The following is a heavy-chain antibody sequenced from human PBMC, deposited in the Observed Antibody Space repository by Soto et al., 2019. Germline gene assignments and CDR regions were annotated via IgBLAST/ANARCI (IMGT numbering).Heavy chain of an antibody. D-gene: IGHD3-16*01. CDR2: ISGYDGKT. V-gene: IGHV1-18*01. Sequence: GASVKVSCKASGYTFTSYGITWVRQAPGQGLEWMGWISGYDGKTKYAEKVQARVTMTRDTSTRTAYMEMRSLRADDTAIYYCARESPSHYDYLVGIYRDPLDYWGQGTLVTVSS. CDR1: GYTFTSYG. J-gene: IGHJ4*02. CDR3: ARESPSHYDYLVGIYRDPLDY.